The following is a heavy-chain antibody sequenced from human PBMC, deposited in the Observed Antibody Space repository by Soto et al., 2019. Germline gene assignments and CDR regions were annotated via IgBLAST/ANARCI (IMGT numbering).Heavy chain of an antibody. Sequence: PGGSLRLSCAASGFTFSSYAMSWVRQAPGKGLEWVSAISGSGGSTYYADSVKGRFTISRDNSKNTLYLQMNSLRAEDTAVYYCAKDRSREGGLVAVDAFDIWGQGTMVTVSS. CDR2: ISGSGGST. J-gene: IGHJ3*02. V-gene: IGHV3-23*01. D-gene: IGHD6-19*01. CDR3: AKDRSREGGLVAVDAFDI. CDR1: GFTFSSYA.